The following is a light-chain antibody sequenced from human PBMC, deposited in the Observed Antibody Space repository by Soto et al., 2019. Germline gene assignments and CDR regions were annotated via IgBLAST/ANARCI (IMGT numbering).Light chain of an antibody. CDR1: QTISSW. Sequence: IKMTQSPSTLSGTVGDRVTITCRASQTISSWLAWYQQKPGKAPKLLIYKASTLKSGVPSRFSGSGSGTEFTLTISSLQPDDFATYYCQQYNSYSGTFGQGTKVDI. CDR3: QQYNSYSGT. CDR2: KAS. V-gene: IGKV1-5*03. J-gene: IGKJ1*01.